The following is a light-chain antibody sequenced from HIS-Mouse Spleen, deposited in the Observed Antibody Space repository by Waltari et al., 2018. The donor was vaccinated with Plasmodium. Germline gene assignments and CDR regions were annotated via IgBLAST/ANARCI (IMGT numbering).Light chain of an antibody. J-gene: IGLJ2*01. Sequence: QSALTQPASVSGSPGQSITISCTGTSSDVGSYHRVSWYQQPPGKAPKRMIYEGSKRPSGVSNRFSGSKSGNTASLTISGLQAEDEADYYCCSYAGSSTLVFGGGTKLTVL. CDR2: EGS. CDR1: SSDVGSYHR. V-gene: IGLV2-23*01. CDR3: CSYAGSSTLV.